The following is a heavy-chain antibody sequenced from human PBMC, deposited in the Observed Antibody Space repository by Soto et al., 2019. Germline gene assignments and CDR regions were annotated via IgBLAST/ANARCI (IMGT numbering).Heavy chain of an antibody. CDR1: GFTFSSYA. D-gene: IGHD3-10*01. Sequence: QVQLVESGGGVVQPGRSLRLSCAASGFTFSSYAMHWVRQAPGKGLERVAVISYDGSNKYYADSVKGRFTISRDNSKNTLYLQMNSLRAEDTAVYYCAREEWFGELSYYYGMDVWGQGTTVTVSS. CDR3: AREEWFGELSYYYGMDV. CDR2: ISYDGSNK. V-gene: IGHV3-30-3*01. J-gene: IGHJ6*02.